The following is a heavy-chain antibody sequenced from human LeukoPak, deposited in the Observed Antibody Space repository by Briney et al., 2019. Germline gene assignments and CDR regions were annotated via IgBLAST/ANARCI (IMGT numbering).Heavy chain of an antibody. Sequence: PGGSLRLFCATSGLTFTNAWMSWVRQAPGKGLEWVGRIKSKTDGETTDYAAPVKGRFTISRDDSKHTLYLQMNRLKTEDTAVYYCITDPGEWEPIWGQGTMVTVSS. CDR1: GLTFTNAW. CDR2: IKSKTDGETT. V-gene: IGHV3-15*01. J-gene: IGHJ3*02. D-gene: IGHD1-26*01. CDR3: ITDPGEWEPI.